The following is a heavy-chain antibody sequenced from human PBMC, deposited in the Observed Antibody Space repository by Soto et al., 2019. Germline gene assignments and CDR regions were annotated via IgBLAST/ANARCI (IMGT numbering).Heavy chain of an antibody. V-gene: IGHV1-8*01. D-gene: IGHD3-22*01. CDR1: GYTFTSYD. CDR3: ARNPEPRSPMNYYDSSGYYYSY. J-gene: IGHJ4*01. Sequence: ASVKVSCKASGYTFTSYDMNWVPPATGQGLEWMGWMNPNSVNTGYAQKFQGRVTMTRNTSISTADMELSSLRSEDTAVYYCARNPEPRSPMNYYDSSGYYYSYWG. CDR2: MNPNSVNT.